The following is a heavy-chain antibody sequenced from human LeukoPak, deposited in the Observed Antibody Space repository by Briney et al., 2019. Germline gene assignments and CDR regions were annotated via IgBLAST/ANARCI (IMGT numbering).Heavy chain of an antibody. Sequence: PSETLSLTCTVSDYSISSGYYWGWIRQPPGKGLEWIGSIYHSGSTYYNPSLKGRVTISVDTSKNQFSLKLSSVTAADTAVYYCARNLYGSGKGYMDVWGKGTTVTVSS. CDR3: ARNLYGSGKGYMDV. CDR2: IYHSGST. D-gene: IGHD3-10*01. V-gene: IGHV4-38-2*02. J-gene: IGHJ6*03. CDR1: DYSISSGYY.